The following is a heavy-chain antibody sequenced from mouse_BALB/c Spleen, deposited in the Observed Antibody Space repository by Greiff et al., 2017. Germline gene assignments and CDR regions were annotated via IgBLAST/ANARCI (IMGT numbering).Heavy chain of an antibody. CDR1: GFTFSSYA. J-gene: IGHJ2*01. V-gene: IGHV5-9-4*01. CDR2: ISSGGSYT. CDR3: ARGAYGNLRYFDY. D-gene: IGHD2-1*01. Sequence: EVNVVESGGGLVKPGGSLKLSCAASGFTFSSYAMSWVRQSPEKRLEWVAEISSGGSYTYYPDTVTGRFTISRDNAKNTLYLEMSSLRSEDTAMYYCARGAYGNLRYFDYWGQGTTLTVSS.